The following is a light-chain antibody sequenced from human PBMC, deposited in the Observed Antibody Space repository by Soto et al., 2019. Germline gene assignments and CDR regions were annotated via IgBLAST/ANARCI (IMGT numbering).Light chain of an antibody. CDR3: QQCNDWPWT. CDR2: DAS. CDR1: QSVSNNY. J-gene: IGKJ1*01. Sequence: EIVLTQSPGTLSLSPGERATLSCRASQSVSNNYLAWYQQKPGQAPRLLIYDASNRATGIPARFSGSGSGTDFTLTISSLEPEDFAVYYCQQCNDWPWTFGQGTKVDI. V-gene: IGKV3-11*01.